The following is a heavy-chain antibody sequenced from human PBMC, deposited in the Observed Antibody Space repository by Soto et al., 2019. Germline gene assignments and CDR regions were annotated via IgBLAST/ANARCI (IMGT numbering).Heavy chain of an antibody. CDR1: GGSLSGYY. J-gene: IGHJ4*02. V-gene: IGHV4-34*01. CDR3: AREPYPRYYFDY. Sequence: SETLSLTCAVYGGSLSGYYWSWIRQPPGKGLEWIGEINHSGSTNYNPSLKSRVTISVDTSKNQFSLKLSSVTAADTAVYYCAREPYPRYYFDYWGQGTLVTVSS. CDR2: INHSGST.